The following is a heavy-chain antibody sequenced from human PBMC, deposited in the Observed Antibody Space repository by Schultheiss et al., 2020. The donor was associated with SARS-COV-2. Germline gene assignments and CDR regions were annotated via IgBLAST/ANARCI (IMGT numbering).Heavy chain of an antibody. D-gene: IGHD5-18*01. J-gene: IGHJ6*02. CDR2: IKSKTDGGTT. CDR1: GFTFSNAW. Sequence: GGSLRLSCAASGFTFSNAWMSWVRQAPGKGLEWVGRIKSKTDGGTTDYAAPVKGRFTISRDDSKNTLYLQMNSLKTEDTAVYYCARNTAMVTGPRSGMDVWGQGTTVTVSS. V-gene: IGHV3-15*01. CDR3: ARNTAMVTGPRSGMDV.